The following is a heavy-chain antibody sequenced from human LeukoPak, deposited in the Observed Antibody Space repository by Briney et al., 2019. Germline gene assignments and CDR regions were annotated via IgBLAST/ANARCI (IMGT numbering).Heavy chain of an antibody. Sequence: ASVKVSCKASGNTFSNYGVSWVRQAPGQGLEWMGLINPDSGGTNYAQNFQGRVTMTRDTSISTAYMELSRLRSNDTAVYYCARGDIECDYWGQGTQVTVSS. CDR3: ARGDIECDY. V-gene: IGHV1-2*02. J-gene: IGHJ4*02. D-gene: IGHD3-3*01. CDR1: GNTFSNYG. CDR2: INPDSGGT.